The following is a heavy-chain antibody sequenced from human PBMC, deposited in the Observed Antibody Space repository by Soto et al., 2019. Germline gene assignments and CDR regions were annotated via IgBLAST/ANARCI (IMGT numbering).Heavy chain of an antibody. CDR2: IIPIFGTA. Sequence: QVQLVQSGAGVKKTGSSVKVSCKASGGTFSSYAISWVRQAPGQGLEWMGGIIPIFGTANYAQKFQARVTITADEYTSSVYMGLSSLRFEDTCVYYCARMTYYDILTGYYVEYYYYGMDVWGQGTTVTVSS. J-gene: IGHJ6*01. D-gene: IGHD3-9*01. V-gene: IGHV1-69*01. CDR3: ARMTYYDILTGYYVEYYYYGMDV. CDR1: GGTFSSYA.